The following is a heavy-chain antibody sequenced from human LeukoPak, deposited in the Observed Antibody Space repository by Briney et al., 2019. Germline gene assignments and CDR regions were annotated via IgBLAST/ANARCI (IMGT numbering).Heavy chain of an antibody. D-gene: IGHD2-15*01. V-gene: IGHV4-4*02. CDR1: GGSISSSNW. CDR2: IYRSGST. CDR3: ARVRIVVVVAARAPNWFDP. Sequence: SETLSLTCAVSGGSISSSNWWSWVRQPPGKGLEWIGEIYRSGSTNYNPSLKSRVTISVDKSENQFSLKLSSVTAADTAVYYCARVRIVVVVAARAPNWFDPWGQGTLVTVSS. J-gene: IGHJ5*02.